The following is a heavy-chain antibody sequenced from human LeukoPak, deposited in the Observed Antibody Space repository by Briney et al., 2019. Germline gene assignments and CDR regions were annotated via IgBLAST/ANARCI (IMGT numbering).Heavy chain of an antibody. CDR3: ARGVGAVYWYFDL. CDR1: GGSVSSGNYY. D-gene: IGHD1-26*01. CDR2: IYYSGST. J-gene: IGHJ2*01. V-gene: IGHV4-61*01. Sequence: SETLSLTCTVSGGSVSSGNYYWSWIRHPPGKGLEWIGYIYYSGSTNYNPSLKSRVTISVDTSKNQFSLKLTSVTAADTAVYYCARGVGAVYWYFDLWGRGTLVTVSS.